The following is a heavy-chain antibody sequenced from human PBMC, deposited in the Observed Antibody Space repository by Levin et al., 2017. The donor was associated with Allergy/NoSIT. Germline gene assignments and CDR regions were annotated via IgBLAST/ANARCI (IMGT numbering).Heavy chain of an antibody. J-gene: IGHJ4*02. CDR3: ARHFGYNYGYYFDY. Sequence: SETLSLTCTVSGGSISSYYWSWIRQPPGKGLEWIGYIYYSGSTNYNPSLKSRVTISVDTSKNQFSLKLSSVTAADTAVYYCARHFGYNYGYYFDYWGQGTLVTVSS. V-gene: IGHV4-59*08. CDR2: IYYSGST. D-gene: IGHD5-24*01. CDR1: GGSISSYY.